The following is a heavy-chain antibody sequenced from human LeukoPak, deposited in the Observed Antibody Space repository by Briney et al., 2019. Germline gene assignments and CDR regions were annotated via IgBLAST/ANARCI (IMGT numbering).Heavy chain of an antibody. CDR2: IYYSGST. J-gene: IGHJ4*02. V-gene: IGHV4-59*01. D-gene: IGHD3-22*01. CDR3: ARDSRENYYDSSGYDY. CDR1: GGSISSYY. Sequence: SETLSLTCTVSGGSISSYYWSWIRQPPGKGLEWIGYIYYSGSTNYNPSLKSRVTISLDTSKNQFSLKLSSVTAADTAVYYCARDSRENYYDSSGYDYWGQGALVTVSS.